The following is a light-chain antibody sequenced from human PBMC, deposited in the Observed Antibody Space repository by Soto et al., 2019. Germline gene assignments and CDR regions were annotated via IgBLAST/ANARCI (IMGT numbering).Light chain of an antibody. CDR2: AAS. Sequence: AIQVTQSQSSLSASVGDRVTITCRTSQGIRNELSWYQQKPGKAPKFLIFAASNLHSDVPSRFSGSGSGTDFTLTISSLQPEDFATYYCLQDNDYPLTFGGGTKVDI. CDR1: QGIRNE. J-gene: IGKJ4*01. CDR3: LQDNDYPLT. V-gene: IGKV1-6*01.